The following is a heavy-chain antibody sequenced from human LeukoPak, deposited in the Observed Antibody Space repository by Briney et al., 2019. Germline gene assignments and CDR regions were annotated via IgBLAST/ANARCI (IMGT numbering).Heavy chain of an antibody. CDR3: ARVTEGFGELLSSFDP. CDR2: IYYSGST. Sequence: PQTLSLTCTVSGGSISSGDYYWSWIRQPPGKGLEWIGYIYYSGSTYYNPSLKSRVTISVDTSKNQFSLKLSSVTAADTAVYYCARVTEGFGELLSSFDPWGQGTLVTVSS. CDR1: GGSISSGDYY. J-gene: IGHJ5*02. D-gene: IGHD3-10*01. V-gene: IGHV4-30-4*01.